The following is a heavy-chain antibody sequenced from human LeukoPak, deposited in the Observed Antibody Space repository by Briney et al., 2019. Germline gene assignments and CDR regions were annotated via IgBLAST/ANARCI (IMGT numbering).Heavy chain of an antibody. CDR1: GFTFSSYW. D-gene: IGHD3-9*01. CDR3: ARDVGGYYDILTGYSGNWFDP. J-gene: IGHJ5*02. Sequence: PGGSLRLSCAASGFTFSSYWMSWVRQAPGKGLEWVANIKQDGSEKYYVDSVKGRFTISRDNTKNSLYLQMNSLRAEATAVYYCARDVGGYYDILTGYSGNWFDPWGQGTLVTASS. V-gene: IGHV3-7*01. CDR2: IKQDGSEK.